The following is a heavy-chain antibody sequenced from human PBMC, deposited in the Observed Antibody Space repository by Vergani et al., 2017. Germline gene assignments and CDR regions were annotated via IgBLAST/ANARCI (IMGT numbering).Heavy chain of an antibody. CDR1: GFTFSDYY. Sequence: QVQLVESGGGVVQPGRSLRLSCAASGFTFSDYYMSWIRQAPGKGLEWVSYISSSSSYTNYADSVKGRFTISRDNAKNSLYLQMNSLRAEDTAVYYCASGYYYYGMDVWGQGTTVTVSS. V-gene: IGHV3-11*06. CDR2: ISSSSSYT. CDR3: ASGYYYYGMDV. J-gene: IGHJ6*02.